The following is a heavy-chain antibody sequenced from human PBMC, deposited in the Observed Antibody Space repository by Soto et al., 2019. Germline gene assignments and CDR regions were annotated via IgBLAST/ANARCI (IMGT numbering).Heavy chain of an antibody. V-gene: IGHV4-59*01. CDR2: IYYSGST. CDR1: GGSIISYY. J-gene: IGHJ5*02. CDR3: AREAGVRYPFDP. D-gene: IGHD3-9*01. Sequence: PSETLSLTCTVSGGSIISYYCSWIRQPPGKGLEWIVYIYYSGSTNYNPSLKSRVTISVDTSKNQFSLRLSSVSAADTAMYYCAREAGVRYPFDPWGQGTLVTVSS.